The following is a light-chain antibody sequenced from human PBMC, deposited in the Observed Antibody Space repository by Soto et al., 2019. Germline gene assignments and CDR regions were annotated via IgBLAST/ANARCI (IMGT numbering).Light chain of an antibody. CDR2: LGS. V-gene: IGKV2-28*01. Sequence: DIVMTQSPLSLPVTPGEPASISCRSSQSLLHSNGYNYLDWYLQKPGQSPQLLIYLGSNRASGVPDRFSGSGSGTEFTLKISRVEAEDVGLYYCMQALQTPPTFGSGTKVDIK. J-gene: IGKJ3*01. CDR3: MQALQTPPT. CDR1: QSLLHSNGYNY.